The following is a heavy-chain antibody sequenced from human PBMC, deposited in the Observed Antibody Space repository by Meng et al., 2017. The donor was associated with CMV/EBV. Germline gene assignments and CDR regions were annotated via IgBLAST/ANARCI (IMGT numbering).Heavy chain of an antibody. J-gene: IGHJ4*02. CDR3: ASSLTYPDY. Sequence: QGPLEQWGAVLLKPSATLASAGAVYGGSFSGHNWSWLRQPPGKGLEWFGEYNHSGSTIYNPSIKSRVTISVDTSKNQFSLKLSSVTAADTAVYYCASSLTYPDYWGQGTLVTVSS. V-gene: IGHV4-34*01. D-gene: IGHD2-15*01. CDR1: GGSFSGHN. CDR2: YNHSGST.